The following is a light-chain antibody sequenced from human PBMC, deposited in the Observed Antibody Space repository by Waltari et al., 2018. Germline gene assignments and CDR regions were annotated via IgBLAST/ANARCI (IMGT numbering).Light chain of an antibody. CDR3: CSYAGRNIWV. V-gene: IGLV2-23*02. Sequence: QSALTQPASVSGSPGQSITIPCTGTSCDVGFYNLVSWYQQHPDEAPKLMVYEVIHRPSGVSNRFSGSKSGNTASLTISGLQAEDEADYYCCSYAGRNIWVFGGGTKLTVV. CDR1: SCDVGFYNL. CDR2: EVI. J-gene: IGLJ3*02.